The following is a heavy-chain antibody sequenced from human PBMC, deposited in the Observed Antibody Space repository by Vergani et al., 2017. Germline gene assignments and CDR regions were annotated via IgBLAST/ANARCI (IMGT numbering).Heavy chain of an antibody. CDR3: ARESSGWVVGYFDF. CDR2: ITWNSGTI. Sequence: EVQLVESGGGLVQPGRSLRLSCAASGFTFDDYGMHWVRQGPGKGLEWVSGITWNSGTIGYADSVKGRFPISRDNAKNSLYLQMNSLRAEDTALYYCARESSGWVVGYFDFWGQGTLVTVSS. D-gene: IGHD6-19*01. J-gene: IGHJ4*02. CDR1: GFTFDDYG. V-gene: IGHV3-9*01.